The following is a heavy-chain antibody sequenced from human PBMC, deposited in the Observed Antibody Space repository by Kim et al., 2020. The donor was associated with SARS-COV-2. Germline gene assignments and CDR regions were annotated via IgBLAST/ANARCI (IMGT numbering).Heavy chain of an antibody. CDR2: INHSGST. CDR1: GGSFSGYY. V-gene: IGHV4-34*01. Sequence: SETLSLTCAVYGGSFSGYYWSWIRQPPGKGLEWIGEINHSGSTNYNPSLKSRVTISVDTSKNQFSLKLSSVTAADTAVYYCARARFLEWLLKPYDYWGQGTLVTVSS. CDR3: ARARFLEWLLKPYDY. D-gene: IGHD3-3*01. J-gene: IGHJ4*02.